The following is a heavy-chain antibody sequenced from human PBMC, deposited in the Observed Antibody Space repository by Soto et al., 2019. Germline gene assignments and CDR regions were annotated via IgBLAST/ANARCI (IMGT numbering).Heavy chain of an antibody. J-gene: IGHJ4*02. CDR2: IYYTGST. CDR3: AAAPRY. CDR1: GGSISSYY. D-gene: IGHD2-15*01. V-gene: IGHV4-59*01. Sequence: QVQLQESGPGLVKPSETLSLTCTVSGGSISSYYWSWIRQPPGKGLEWIGYIYYTGSTDHNPSLKSRVTISLDTSKNQVSLQLTSVPAADTAVYYCAAAPRYWGQGVLVTVSS.